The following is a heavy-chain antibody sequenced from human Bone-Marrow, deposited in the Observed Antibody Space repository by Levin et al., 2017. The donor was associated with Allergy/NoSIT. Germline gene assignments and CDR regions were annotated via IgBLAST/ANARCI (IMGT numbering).Heavy chain of an antibody. D-gene: IGHD5-12*01. V-gene: IGHV3-23*01. CDR1: GFTFSSYA. CDR2: ISGSGGYT. CDR3: AKDDSGYDSWGGPFDY. Sequence: PGESLKISGAASGFTFSSYAMSWVRQAPGKGLEWVSAISGSGGYTYYADSVKGRFTISRDNSKNTLYLQMNSLRAEDTAVYYCAKDDSGYDSWGGPFDYWGQGTLVTVSS. J-gene: IGHJ4*02.